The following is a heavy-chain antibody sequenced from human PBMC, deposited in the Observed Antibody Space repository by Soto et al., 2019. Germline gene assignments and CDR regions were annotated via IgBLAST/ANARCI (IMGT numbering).Heavy chain of an antibody. D-gene: IGHD5-18*01. CDR1: GGSISSYY. CDR3: ARDSGYSYGYAPYNWFDP. J-gene: IGHJ5*02. CDR2: IYYSGST. Sequence: SETLSLTCTVSGGSISSYYWSWIRQPPGKGLEWIGYIYYSGSTNYNPSLKSRVTISVDTSKNQFSLKLSSVTAADTAVYYCARDSGYSYGYAPYNWFDPWGQGTLVTVSS. V-gene: IGHV4-59*01.